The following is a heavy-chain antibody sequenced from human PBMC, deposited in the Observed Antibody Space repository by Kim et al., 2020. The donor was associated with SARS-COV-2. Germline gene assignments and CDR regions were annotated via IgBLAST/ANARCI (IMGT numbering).Heavy chain of an antibody. D-gene: IGHD3-10*01. J-gene: IGHJ6*02. V-gene: IGHV7-4-1*02. Sequence: ASVKVSCKASGYTFTSYAMNWVRQAPGQGLEWMGWINTNTGNPTYAQGFTGRFVFSLDTSVSTAYLQISSLKAEDTAVYYCARGDLWFGERYYYYGMDVWGQGTTVNVSS. CDR1: GYTFTSYA. CDR2: INTNTGNP. CDR3: ARGDLWFGERYYYYGMDV.